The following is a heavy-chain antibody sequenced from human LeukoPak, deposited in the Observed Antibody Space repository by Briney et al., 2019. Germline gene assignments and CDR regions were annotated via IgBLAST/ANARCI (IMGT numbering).Heavy chain of an antibody. CDR3: ARAPISLIAAAGPFDY. J-gene: IGHJ4*02. CDR1: GFTFSSYA. CDR2: ISYDGSNK. D-gene: IGHD6-13*01. Sequence: GGSLRLSCAASGFTFSSYAMHWVRQAPGKGLEWVAVISYDGSNKYYADSVKGRFTISRDNSKNTLYLQMNSLRADDTAVYYCARAPISLIAAAGPFDYWGQGTLVTVSS. V-gene: IGHV3-30-3*01.